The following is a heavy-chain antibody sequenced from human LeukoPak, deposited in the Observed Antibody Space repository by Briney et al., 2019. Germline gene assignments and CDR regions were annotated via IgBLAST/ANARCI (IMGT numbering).Heavy chain of an antibody. CDR1: GFMLSSTW. Sequence: GGSLRLSCAASGFMLSSTWMHWVRQAPGKGLVWVSRINSDATSTSYADSVRGRFTISRDDAKNTMYLQMNSLRAEDTAMYYCARDLAYSRLDYWGQGMLVTVSS. CDR3: ARDLAYSRLDY. J-gene: IGHJ4*02. D-gene: IGHD5-18*01. V-gene: IGHV3-74*01. CDR2: INSDATST.